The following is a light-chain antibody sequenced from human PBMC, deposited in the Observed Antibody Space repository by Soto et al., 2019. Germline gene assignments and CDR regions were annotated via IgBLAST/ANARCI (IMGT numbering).Light chain of an antibody. V-gene: IGKV1-39*01. Sequence: DIHMTQSPSSLSASFGDRVTITFRASQSISFYLNWYQQKPGNAPKVLIYAASNLQTGVPSRFSGSGSGTDFTLTINSLQPEDFATYSCQQSYSTPITFGQGTRLEIK. CDR2: AAS. CDR3: QQSYSTPIT. CDR1: QSISFY. J-gene: IGKJ5*01.